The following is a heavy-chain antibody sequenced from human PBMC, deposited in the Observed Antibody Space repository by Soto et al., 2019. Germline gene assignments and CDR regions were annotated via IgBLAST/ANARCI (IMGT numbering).Heavy chain of an antibody. CDR3: APQKSSSAPHSYGMDV. Sequence: PSETLSLTGTVAGGSISSSGYNWGWIRESPGQRLQWLGNIYSAGSTHYTPSLRSRVALAIVTSSNQFSLKLSSVAAPDTDVYYRAPQKSSSAPHSYGMDVFLGGTTVTVSS. CDR1: GGSISSSGYN. V-gene: IGHV4-39*01. D-gene: IGHD2-15*01. J-gene: IGHJ6*04. CDR2: IYSAGST.